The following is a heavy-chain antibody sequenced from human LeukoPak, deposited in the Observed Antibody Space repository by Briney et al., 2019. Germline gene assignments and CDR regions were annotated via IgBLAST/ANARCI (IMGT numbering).Heavy chain of an antibody. Sequence: EASVTVSCKASGYTFANHGINWVRQAPGQGLEWMGWIRAYNGNTNYAQKFQGRVTMTTDTSTSTAYMDLRSLRSDDTAVYYCARDLDQYSGRFGGFGHDFWGQGTLVTVSS. CDR1: GYTFANHG. J-gene: IGHJ4*02. D-gene: IGHD1-26*01. CDR2: IRAYNGNT. V-gene: IGHV1-18*01. CDR3: ARDLDQYSGRFGGFGHDF.